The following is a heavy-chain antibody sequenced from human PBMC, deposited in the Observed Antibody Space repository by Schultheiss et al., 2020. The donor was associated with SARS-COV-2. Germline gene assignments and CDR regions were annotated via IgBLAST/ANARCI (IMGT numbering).Heavy chain of an antibody. Sequence: SETLSLTCTVSGGSISSYYWSWIRQPPGKGLEWIGYIYYSGSTNYNPSLKSRVTMSVDTSKNQFSLKLSSVTAADTAVYYCARDLSYSNLIVHYYYYMDVWGKGTTVTVSS. D-gene: IGHD4-11*01. CDR1: GGSISSYY. J-gene: IGHJ6*03. CDR3: ARDLSYSNLIVHYYYYMDV. V-gene: IGHV4-59*12. CDR2: IYYSGST.